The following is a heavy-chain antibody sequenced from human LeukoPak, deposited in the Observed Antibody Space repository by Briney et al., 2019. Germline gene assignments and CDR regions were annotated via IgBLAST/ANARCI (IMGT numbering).Heavy chain of an antibody. J-gene: IGHJ4*02. CDR2: INPSGGST. V-gene: IGHV1-46*01. CDR1: GYTFTSYY. D-gene: IGHD6-19*01. CDR3: ARGLCSGHYLDY. Sequence: ASVKVSCKASGYTFTSYYLHWVRQAPGQGLEWVGFINPSGGSTTYAQNFRGRVIMTRDTSTSTVFMELSSLRSEDTAMYYCARGLCSGHYLDYWSQGTLVIVSS.